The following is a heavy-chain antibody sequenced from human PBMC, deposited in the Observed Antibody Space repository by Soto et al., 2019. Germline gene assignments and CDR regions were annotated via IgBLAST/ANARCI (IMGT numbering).Heavy chain of an antibody. CDR3: ARVQQLLLVPWFDP. V-gene: IGHV1-18*01. J-gene: IGHJ5*02. D-gene: IGHD6-13*01. Sequence: ASVKVSCKASGYTFTSYGISWVRQAPGQGLEWMGWISAYNSNTNYAQKLQGRVTMTTDTSTSTAYMELRSLRSDDTAVYYCARVQQLLLVPWFDPWGQGTLVTVSS. CDR1: GYTFTSYG. CDR2: ISAYNSNT.